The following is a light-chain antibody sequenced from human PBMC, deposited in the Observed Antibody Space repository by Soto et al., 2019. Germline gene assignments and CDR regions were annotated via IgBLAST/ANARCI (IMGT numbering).Light chain of an antibody. V-gene: IGKV1-5*03. CDR3: QQYNSYPCT. J-gene: IGKJ1*01. CDR2: KAS. CDR1: QSIRSW. Sequence: DIQMTQSPSTLSASVGDRVTISCRASQSIRSWLAWYQQKPGKAPKLLIYKASSLESGVPPRSSVSGSGTENPLTISSLQPDGFATYYCQQYNSYPCTFGQGTKVEIK.